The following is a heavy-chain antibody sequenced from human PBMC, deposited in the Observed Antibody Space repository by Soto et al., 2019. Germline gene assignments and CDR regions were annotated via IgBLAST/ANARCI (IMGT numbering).Heavy chain of an antibody. V-gene: IGHV3-11*05. D-gene: IGHD3-16*01. CDR1: GFSFSDYY. CDR2: ISPKSNYR. Sequence: ESGGGLVKSGGSLRLSCAASGFSFSDYYMTWIRQAPGKGLEWLSYISPKSNYREYADSVKGRHTISRDNAKKSLSLQINSLRADDTGVYYCVRGGGGGNFDSWGQGTLVTVSS. CDR3: VRGGGGGNFDS. J-gene: IGHJ4*02.